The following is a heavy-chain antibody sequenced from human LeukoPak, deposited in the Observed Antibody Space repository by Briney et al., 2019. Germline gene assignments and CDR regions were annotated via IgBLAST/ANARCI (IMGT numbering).Heavy chain of an antibody. CDR1: GFTFSGSA. J-gene: IGHJ4*02. Sequence: PGGSLKLSCAASGFTFSGSAMHWVRQASGKGLEWVGRIRSKANSYATAYAASVKGRFTISRDDSKNTAYLQMNSLKTEDTAVYYCARSTESGYYYFDYWGQGTLVTVSS. D-gene: IGHD5-12*01. CDR2: IRSKANSYAT. CDR3: ARSTESGYYYFDY. V-gene: IGHV3-73*01.